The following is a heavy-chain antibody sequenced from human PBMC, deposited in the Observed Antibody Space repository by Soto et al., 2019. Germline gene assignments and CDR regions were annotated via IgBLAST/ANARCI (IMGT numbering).Heavy chain of an antibody. D-gene: IGHD3-10*01. V-gene: IGHV3-23*01. Sequence: GGSLRLSCAASGFTFSSYAMSWVRQAPGKGLEWVSAISGSGGSTYYADSVKGRFTISRDNSKNTLYLQMNSLRAEDTAVYYCAKDVLNYYRSGSLNECDAFDIWGQGTMVTV. J-gene: IGHJ3*02. CDR3: AKDVLNYYRSGSLNECDAFDI. CDR1: GFTFSSYA. CDR2: ISGSGGST.